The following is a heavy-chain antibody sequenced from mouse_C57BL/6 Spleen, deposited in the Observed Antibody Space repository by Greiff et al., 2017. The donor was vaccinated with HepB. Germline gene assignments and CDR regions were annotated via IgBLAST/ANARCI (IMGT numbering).Heavy chain of an antibody. CDR3: ASYYYGSSSWFAY. J-gene: IGHJ3*01. CDR2: IYPGDGDT. D-gene: IGHD1-1*01. V-gene: IGHV1-82*01. CDR1: GYAFSSSW. Sequence: VKLVESGPELVKPGASVKISCKASGYAFSSSWMNWVKQRPGKGLEWIGRIYPGDGDTNYNGKFKGKATLTADKSSSTAYMQLSSLTSEDSAVYFCASYYYGSSSWFAYWGQGTLVTVSA.